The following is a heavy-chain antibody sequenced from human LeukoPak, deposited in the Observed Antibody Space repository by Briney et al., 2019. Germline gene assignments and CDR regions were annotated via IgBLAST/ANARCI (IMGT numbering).Heavy chain of an antibody. CDR1: GFTFDDYA. Sequence: GGSLRLSCAASGFTFDDYAMHWVRQAPGKGLEWVSGIIWNSDSIGYADSVKGRFTISRDNAKNSLHLQMNSLRAEDTALYYCAKDISVGATPYYFDYWGQGTLVTVSS. CDR2: IIWNSDSI. CDR3: AKDISVGATPYYFDY. D-gene: IGHD1-26*01. V-gene: IGHV3-9*01. J-gene: IGHJ4*02.